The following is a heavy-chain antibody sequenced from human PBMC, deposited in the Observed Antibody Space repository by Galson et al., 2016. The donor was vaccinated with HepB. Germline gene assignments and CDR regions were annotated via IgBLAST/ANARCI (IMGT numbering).Heavy chain of an antibody. Sequence: SLRLSCAASGFTFSPYSMNWVRQAPGKGLERVSYISSGSATTYYADSVKGRFTISRDNAKNSLYLQMNSLRDEDTAVCYCARDISNVRGSSWNFDLWGRGTLVTVSS. CDR3: ARDISNVRGSSWNFDL. V-gene: IGHV3-48*02. CDR1: GFTFSPYS. J-gene: IGHJ2*01. CDR2: ISSGSATT. D-gene: IGHD3-10*02.